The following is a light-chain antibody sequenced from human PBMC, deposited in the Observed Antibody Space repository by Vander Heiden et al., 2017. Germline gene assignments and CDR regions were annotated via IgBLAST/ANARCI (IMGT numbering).Light chain of an antibody. CDR3: ASWDDSLNAVV. CDR1: NSNVGNNG. V-gene: IGLV1-36*01. Sequence: SVPTPPPPVSEAPQQRVTISCSGSNSNVGNNGVNWYQPLPGTAPKLLIYSNDLLTSGVPDRFSGSRSGASAALAISGLQSEDEADYDCASWDDSLNAVVCGGGTKLAVL. J-gene: IGLJ2*01. CDR2: SND.